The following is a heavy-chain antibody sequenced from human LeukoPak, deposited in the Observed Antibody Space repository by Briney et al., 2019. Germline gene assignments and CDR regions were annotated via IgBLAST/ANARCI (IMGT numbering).Heavy chain of an antibody. Sequence: ASVKVSCKASGYTVTSYAMNWVRQAPGQGLEWMGWSNTNTGNPTYAQGFTGRCVFSLDTSVSTAYLQIGSLKAEDTAVYYCARDREYYYDSSGYGYWGQGTLVTVSS. CDR1: GYTVTSYA. D-gene: IGHD3-22*01. J-gene: IGHJ4*02. CDR2: SNTNTGNP. CDR3: ARDREYYYDSSGYGY. V-gene: IGHV7-4-1*01.